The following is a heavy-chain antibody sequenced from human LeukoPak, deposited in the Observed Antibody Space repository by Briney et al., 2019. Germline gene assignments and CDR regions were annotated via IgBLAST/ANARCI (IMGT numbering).Heavy chain of an antibody. CDR1: GFTFSSYS. D-gene: IGHD6-19*01. Sequence: PGGSLRLSCAASGFTFSSYSMNWVRQAPGKGLEWVSVIYSGGSTYYADSVKGRFTISRDNSKNTLYLQMNSLRAEDTAVYYCARDRGSGWYYFDYWGQGTLVTVSS. J-gene: IGHJ4*02. V-gene: IGHV3-66*01. CDR3: ARDRGSGWYYFDY. CDR2: IYSGGST.